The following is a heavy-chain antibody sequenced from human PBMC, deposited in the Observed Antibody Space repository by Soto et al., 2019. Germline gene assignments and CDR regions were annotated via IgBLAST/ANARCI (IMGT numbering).Heavy chain of an antibody. D-gene: IGHD3-16*01. Sequence: QAHLEQSGAELKRPGASVKGSCKASGYTFSDFDINWLRQASGQGPEWMGCMNAKSGDTFFPRRFQGKFNMTWDTSLSTAYMEVGSLTSDDTAIYYCARGNTFNYAGFDVWGQGTTVAVSS. CDR1: GYTFSDFD. J-gene: IGHJ6*02. CDR2: MNAKSGDT. CDR3: ARGNTFNYAGFDV. V-gene: IGHV1-8*01.